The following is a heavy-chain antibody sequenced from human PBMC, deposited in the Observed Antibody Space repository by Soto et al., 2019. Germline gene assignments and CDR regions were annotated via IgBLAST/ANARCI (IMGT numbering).Heavy chain of an antibody. J-gene: IGHJ6*02. V-gene: IGHV3-30*18. Sequence: QVQLVESGGGVVQPGTSLRLSCAASGFTFSSYGIHWVRQAPGKGLEWVAVISYDGSHQYYAESVKGRFTISRDNSKNILFLQMQSLTVEDTGRYYCAKDSLHYYYGMVVWGQGTTVTV. CDR2: ISYDGSHQ. CDR3: AKDSLHYYYGMVV. CDR1: GFTFSSYG.